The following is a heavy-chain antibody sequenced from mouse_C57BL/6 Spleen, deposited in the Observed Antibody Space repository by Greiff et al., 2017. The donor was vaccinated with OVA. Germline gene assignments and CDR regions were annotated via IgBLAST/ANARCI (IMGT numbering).Heavy chain of an antibody. CDR2: IHPNSGST. CDR3: ARSGFSYEYYWYFDV. Sequence: QVQLQQPGAELVKPGASVKLSCKASGYTFTSYWMHWVKQRPGQGLEWIGKIHPNSGSTNYNEKFKSKATLTVEKSSSTAYMQLSSLTSEDSAVYYCARSGFSYEYYWYFDVWGTGTTVTVSS. J-gene: IGHJ1*03. CDR1: GYTFTSYW. D-gene: IGHD2-4*01. V-gene: IGHV1-64*01.